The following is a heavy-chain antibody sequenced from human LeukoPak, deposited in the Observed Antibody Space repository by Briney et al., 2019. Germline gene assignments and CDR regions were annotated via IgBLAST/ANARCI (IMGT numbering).Heavy chain of an antibody. V-gene: IGHV1-69*02. J-gene: IGHJ4*02. CDR2: IIPILGIA. CDR1: GGTFSSYT. CDR3: ARGWRSSTSGTVLVY. D-gene: IGHD2-2*01. Sequence: SVKVSCKASGGTFSSYTISWVRQAPGQGLEWMGRIIPILGIANYAQEFQGRVTITADKSTSTAYMELSSLRSEDTAVYYCARGWRSSTSGTVLVYWGQGTLVTVSS.